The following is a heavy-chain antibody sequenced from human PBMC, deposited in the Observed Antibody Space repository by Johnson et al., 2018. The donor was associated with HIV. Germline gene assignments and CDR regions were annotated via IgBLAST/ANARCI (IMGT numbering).Heavy chain of an antibody. CDR2: IKSKTDGGST. CDR1: GFTFYNAW. Sequence: VQLVESGGGLVKPGGSLRLSCAASGFTFYNAWMSWVRQAPGKGLEWVGRIKSKTDGGSTCYADSVKGRFTISRDNANNSLYVQMNSLRAEDTAVYYCARGRGALDIWGQGTMVTVSS. CDR3: ARGRGALDI. D-gene: IGHD3-16*01. V-gene: IGHV3-15*01. J-gene: IGHJ3*02.